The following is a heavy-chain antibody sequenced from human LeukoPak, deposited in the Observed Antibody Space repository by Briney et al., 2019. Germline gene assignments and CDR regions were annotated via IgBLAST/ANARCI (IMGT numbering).Heavy chain of an antibody. CDR1: GFTFSSYW. J-gene: IGHJ4*02. Sequence: PGGSLRLSCAASGFTFSSYWMHWVRQAPGKGLVWVSRINSDGSSTSYADSVKGRFTISRDNAKNTLYLQMNSLRAEDTAVYCCARAFGPEYSSGWYYYFDYWGQGTLVTVSS. CDR2: INSDGSST. V-gene: IGHV3-74*01. D-gene: IGHD6-19*01. CDR3: ARAFGPEYSSGWYYYFDY.